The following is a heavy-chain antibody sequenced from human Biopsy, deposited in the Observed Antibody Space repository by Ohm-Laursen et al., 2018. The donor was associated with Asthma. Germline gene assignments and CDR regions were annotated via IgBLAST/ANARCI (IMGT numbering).Heavy chain of an antibody. CDR2: ISWNSGNI. D-gene: IGHD3-22*01. CDR1: GFDFDDFA. J-gene: IGHJ4*01. Sequence: SLRLSCSASGFDFDDFAMHWVRQAPGKGLEWVSSISWNSGNIDYAVSVKGRFTISRDNAKNSLYLQMQSLRPEDTAFYYCAKSADYYDSTDYLDFWGRGTLVTVSS. CDR3: AKSADYYDSTDYLDF. V-gene: IGHV3-9*01.